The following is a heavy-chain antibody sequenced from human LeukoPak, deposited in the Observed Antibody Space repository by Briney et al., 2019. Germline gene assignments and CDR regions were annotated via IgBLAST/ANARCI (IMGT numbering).Heavy chain of an antibody. CDR2: IRQDGSEK. CDR3: ARDESSGLNWFDP. D-gene: IGHD6-19*01. J-gene: IGHJ5*02. CDR1: GSTFSSYW. Sequence: GGSLRLSCAASGSTFSSYWMSWVRQTPGKGLEWVANIRQDGSEKYYVDSVKGRFTISRDNAKNSLYLQMNSLRAEDTAVYYCARDESSGLNWFDPWGQGTLVTVSS. V-gene: IGHV3-7*01.